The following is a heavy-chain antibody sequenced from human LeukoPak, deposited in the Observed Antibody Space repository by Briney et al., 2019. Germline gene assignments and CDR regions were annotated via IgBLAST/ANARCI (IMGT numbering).Heavy chain of an antibody. CDR1: GYSISSGYY. V-gene: IGHV4-38-2*01. Sequence: PSETLSLTCAVSGYSISSGYYWGWIRQPPGKGLEWIGSIYHSGSTYYNPSLKSRVTISVDTSKNQFSLKLSSVTAADTAVYYCARTSSMVRGVIGGFFRYWGQGTLVTVSS. J-gene: IGHJ4*02. D-gene: IGHD3-10*01. CDR2: IYHSGST. CDR3: ARTSSMVRGVIGGFFRY.